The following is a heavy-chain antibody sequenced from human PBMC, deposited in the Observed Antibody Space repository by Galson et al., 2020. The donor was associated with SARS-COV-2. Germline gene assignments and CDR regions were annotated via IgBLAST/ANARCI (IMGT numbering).Heavy chain of an antibody. CDR2: ISDKNSTI. Sequence: GESLKISCEASGFTFIGYSMNWVRQAPGEGLEWISYISDKNSTIYYADSVKGRFTISRDNAKNSLYLQMNNLRDEDTAMYYCAREHSSTWSFDRWGQGTLVTVSS. CDR1: GFTFIGYS. J-gene: IGHJ5*02. V-gene: IGHV3-48*02. CDR3: AREHSSTWSFDR. D-gene: IGHD3-22*01.